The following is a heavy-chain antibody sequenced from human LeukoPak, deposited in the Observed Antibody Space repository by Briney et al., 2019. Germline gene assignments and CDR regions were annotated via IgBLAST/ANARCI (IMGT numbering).Heavy chain of an antibody. Sequence: GGSLRLSCAASGFTFSSYAMSWVRQAPGKGLEWVSAISGSGGSTYYADSVKGRFTISRDNSKNTLYLQMNSLRAEDTAVYYCATYKLYYYDSSGPHFDYWGQGTLVTVSS. CDR1: GFTFSSYA. CDR3: ATYKLYYYDSSGPHFDY. J-gene: IGHJ4*02. D-gene: IGHD3-22*01. CDR2: ISGSGGST. V-gene: IGHV3-23*01.